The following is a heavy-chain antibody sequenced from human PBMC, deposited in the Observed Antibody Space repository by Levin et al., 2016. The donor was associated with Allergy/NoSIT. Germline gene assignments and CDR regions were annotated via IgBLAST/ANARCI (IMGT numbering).Heavy chain of an antibody. J-gene: IGHJ2*01. D-gene: IGHD1-26*01. CDR3: ARDRGKWEPAGYWYFDL. CDR2: IYYSGST. V-gene: IGHV4-31*02. Sequence: RQAPGKGLEWIGYIYYSGSTYYNPSLKSRVTISVDTSKNQFSLKLSSVTAADTAVYYCARDRGKWEPAGYWYFDLWGRGTLVTVSS.